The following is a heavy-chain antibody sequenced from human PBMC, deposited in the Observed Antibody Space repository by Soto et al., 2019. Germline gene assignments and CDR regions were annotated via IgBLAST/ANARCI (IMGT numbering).Heavy chain of an antibody. D-gene: IGHD3-9*01. CDR2: ISYDGSYK. CDR1: GFTFSSRG. CDR3: ARDQVGVDILTGYPYYYGMDV. J-gene: IGHJ6*02. V-gene: IGHV3-30*03. Sequence: GGSLRLSCAASGFTFSSRGMHWVRQAPGKGLEWVAIISYDGSYKYYADSVKGRVTISRDNAKNSLYLQMNSLRAEDTAVYYCARDQVGVDILTGYPYYYGMDVWGQGTTVTVSS.